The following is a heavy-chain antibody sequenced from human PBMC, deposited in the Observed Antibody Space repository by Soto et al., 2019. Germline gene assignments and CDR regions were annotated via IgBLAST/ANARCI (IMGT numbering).Heavy chain of an antibody. V-gene: IGHV3-30*04. Sequence: QVQLVESGGGVVQPGRSLRLSCAASGFTSSSYVMHWVRQAPGKGQEWVAVISYDGSNKHYADSVKGRFTISRDNSRNTLYLQMNSLRGEDTAVHYCARGDPYYGMDVWGQGTTVTVSS. J-gene: IGHJ6*02. CDR1: GFTSSSYV. CDR3: ARGDPYYGMDV. CDR2: ISYDGSNK.